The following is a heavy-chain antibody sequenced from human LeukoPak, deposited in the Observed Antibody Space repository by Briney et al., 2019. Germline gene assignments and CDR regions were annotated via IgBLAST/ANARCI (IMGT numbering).Heavy chain of an antibody. D-gene: IGHD5-12*01. J-gene: IGHJ5*02. CDR1: GGSISSYY. V-gene: IGHV4-39*01. CDR3: ARQFHGSGYVDDL. Sequence: SETLSLTCTVSGGSISSYYWGWIRRPPGKGLEWIASIHYSGTTHYNPSLKSRVTMSVDTSKNQFSLKLTAVTAADTAVYYCARQFHGSGYVDDLWGQGILVTVSS. CDR2: IHYSGTT.